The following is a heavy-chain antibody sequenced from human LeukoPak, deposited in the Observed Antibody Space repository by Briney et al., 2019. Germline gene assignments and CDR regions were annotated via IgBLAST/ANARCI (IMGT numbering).Heavy chain of an antibody. V-gene: IGHV3-21*01. CDR3: ARAARIAVAGTALFGY. D-gene: IGHD6-19*01. Sequence: GRSLRLSCAASGFTFSSYGMHWVRQAPGKGLKWVSSISSSSSYIYYADSVKGRFTISRDNAKNSLYLQMNSLRAEDTAVYYCARAARIAVAGTALFGYWGQGTLVTVSS. J-gene: IGHJ4*02. CDR2: ISSSSSYI. CDR1: GFTFSSYG.